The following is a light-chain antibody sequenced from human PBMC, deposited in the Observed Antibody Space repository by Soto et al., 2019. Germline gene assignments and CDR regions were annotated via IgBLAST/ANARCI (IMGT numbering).Light chain of an antibody. V-gene: IGKV3-20*01. J-gene: IGKJ1*01. CDR3: QQYNNWPLS. CDR1: QSVSNNY. Sequence: GLTQSPGALSLSPGERATLSCRASQSVSNNYLAWYQQKPGQAPRLLIYGASNRATGIPDRFSGSGSGTDFTLTISRLEPEDFAVYYCQQYNNWPLSFGQGTKVDI. CDR2: GAS.